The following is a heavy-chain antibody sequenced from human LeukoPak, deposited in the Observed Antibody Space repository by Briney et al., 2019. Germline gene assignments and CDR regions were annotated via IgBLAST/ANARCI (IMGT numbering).Heavy chain of an antibody. V-gene: IGHV4-34*01. J-gene: IGHJ5*02. Sequence: SETLSLTCAVFGGSFSGYYWSWISQPPGKGLEWIGEINHSGSTNYNPSLKSRVTISLDTSKNQVSLNLSSVTAADTAVYYCARRGSGRGYCSSWGQGTLVTVSS. CDR2: INHSGST. CDR3: ARRGSGRGYCSS. D-gene: IGHD3-22*01. CDR1: GGSFSGYY.